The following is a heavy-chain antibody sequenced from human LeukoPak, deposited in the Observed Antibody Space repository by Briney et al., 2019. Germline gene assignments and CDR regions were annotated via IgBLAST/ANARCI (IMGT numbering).Heavy chain of an antibody. V-gene: IGHV3-23*01. Sequence: GGSLRLSCAASAFSSSSYAMSWVRQAPGKGLEWVSTISGSGGSTYYADSVKGRFTISRDNSKNTLYLQMNSLRAEDTALYYCAKSYSSDFYYGGDYFDYWGQGTLVTVSS. CDR2: ISGSGGST. CDR1: AFSSSSYA. CDR3: AKSYSSDFYYGGDYFDY. D-gene: IGHD3-22*01. J-gene: IGHJ4*02.